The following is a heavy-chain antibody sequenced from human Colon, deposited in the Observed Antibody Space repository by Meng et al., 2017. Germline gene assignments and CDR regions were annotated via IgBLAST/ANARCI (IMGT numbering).Heavy chain of an antibody. CDR2: ISGSGGST. Sequence: GGSLRLSCAASGFTFSSYAMSWVRQAPGKGLEWVSAISGSGGSTYYADSVKGRYTISRDNPKNSLFLQMNSLRAEDTAVYYCAKDGQSLGATFDYWGQGTLVTVSS. J-gene: IGHJ4*02. CDR3: AKDGQSLGATFDY. D-gene: IGHD1-26*01. CDR1: GFTFSSYA. V-gene: IGHV3-23*01.